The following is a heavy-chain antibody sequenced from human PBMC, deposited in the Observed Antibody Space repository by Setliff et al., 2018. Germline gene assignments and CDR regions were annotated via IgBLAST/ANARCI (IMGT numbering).Heavy chain of an antibody. CDR2: IHYSGET. V-gene: IGHV4-39*01. Sequence: SETLSLTCTVSGGSISSGNYFWDWIRQPPGNGLEWIGSIHYSGETFHNPFLKSRVSIFVDTSPNQFFRRLNSLAAADTPVYFCARTSYELCGYYYALEYYYYMDVWGKGTTVTVSS. CDR3: ARTSYELCGYYYALEYYYYMDV. CDR1: GGSISSGNYF. D-gene: IGHD3-22*01. J-gene: IGHJ6*03.